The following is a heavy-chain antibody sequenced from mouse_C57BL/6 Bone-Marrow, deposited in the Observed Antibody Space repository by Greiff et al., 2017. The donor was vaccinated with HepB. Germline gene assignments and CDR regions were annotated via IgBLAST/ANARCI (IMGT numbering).Heavy chain of an antibody. J-gene: IGHJ2*01. Sequence: VQLQQSGAELVRPGASVTLSCKASGYTFTDYEMHWVKQTPVHGLEWIGAIDPETGGTAYNQKFKGKAILTADKSSSTAYMELRSLTSEDSAVYYCTRGDDNYLYDYDDWGHGTTLTVSS. V-gene: IGHV1-15*01. CDR2: IDPETGGT. CDR1: GYTFTDYE. D-gene: IGHD2-1*01. CDR3: TRGDDNYLYDYDD.